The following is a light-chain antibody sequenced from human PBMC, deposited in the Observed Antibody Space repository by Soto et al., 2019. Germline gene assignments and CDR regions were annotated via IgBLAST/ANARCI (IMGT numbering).Light chain of an antibody. V-gene: IGKV1-39*01. CDR3: QQSYCTAIFT. CDR2: AAS. CDR1: QSISSY. J-gene: IGKJ3*01. Sequence: DIQMTQAPSSLSASVGDRVTITCRASQSISSYLNWYQQKPGKAPKLLIYAASSLQSGVPSRFSGSGSGTDFTLTISSLQPEDFATYYCQQSYCTAIFTFGPGTKVDIK.